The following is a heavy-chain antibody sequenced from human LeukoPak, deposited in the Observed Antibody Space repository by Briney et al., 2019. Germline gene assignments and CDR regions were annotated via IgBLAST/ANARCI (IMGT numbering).Heavy chain of an antibody. Sequence: PGRSLRLSCAASGFTFSNYAMHWVRQAPGEGLESVAVTSYDGSNKYYTDSVKGRFTISRDNSKNTLYLQMDFLRPEDTAVYYCARKGAGAGGFDAPLDYWGQGTLVTVSS. CDR2: TSYDGSNK. CDR1: GFTFSNYA. CDR3: ARKGAGAGGFDAPLDY. V-gene: IGHV3-30*04. J-gene: IGHJ4*02. D-gene: IGHD3-10*01.